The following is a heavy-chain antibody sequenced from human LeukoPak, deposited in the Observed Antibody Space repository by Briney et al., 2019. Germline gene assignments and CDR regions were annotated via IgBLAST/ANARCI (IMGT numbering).Heavy chain of an antibody. CDR3: ARRGYSFDYFDY. V-gene: IGHV5-51*01. D-gene: IGHD6-13*01. CDR2: IFPGDSDA. CDR1: GYSFANYW. J-gene: IGHJ4*02. Sequence: GESLKISCKGSGYSFANYWIGWVRQMAGKGLEWMGIIFPGDSDATYSPSFQGQVTISADKSINTADQQWSSLKASDTAMYYCARRGYSFDYFDYWRGGTLVGVRS.